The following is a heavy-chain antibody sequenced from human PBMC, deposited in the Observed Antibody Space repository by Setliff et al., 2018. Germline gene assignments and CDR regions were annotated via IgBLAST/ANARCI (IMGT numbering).Heavy chain of an antibody. V-gene: IGHV3-23*03. CDR3: GRDVFDFRTGQGGP. D-gene: IGHD3-3*01. J-gene: IGHJ5*02. Sequence: PGGSLRLSCAGSGFAFSSYAMSWVRQAPGKGLEWVSTIYSGDRSTFYTDSVKGRFTISRDSSKNTLYLQMNSLRAEDTSVYYCGRDVFDFRTGQGGPWGQGTRVTVSS. CDR2: IYSGDRST. CDR1: GFAFSSYA.